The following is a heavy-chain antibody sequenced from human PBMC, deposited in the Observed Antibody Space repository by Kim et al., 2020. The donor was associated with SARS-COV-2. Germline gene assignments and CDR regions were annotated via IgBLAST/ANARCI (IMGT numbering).Heavy chain of an antibody. V-gene: IGHV3-64D*06. Sequence: YYSDSVRGRFTVSRDNSKNTVYLPMNTLRDEDSSVYYCVIIRGYTSGSFDYWGQGILVTVSS. D-gene: IGHD3-22*01. CDR3: VIIRGYTSGSFDY. J-gene: IGHJ4*02.